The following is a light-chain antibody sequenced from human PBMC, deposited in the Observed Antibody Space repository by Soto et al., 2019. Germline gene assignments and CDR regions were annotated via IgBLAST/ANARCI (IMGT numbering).Light chain of an antibody. J-gene: IGKJ1*01. Sequence: DIQMTQSPSSLSASVGDRVTITCRASQGIRDGLAWYQQKPGKAPKCLIYDVSGLQSGVPSRFSGSGSETEFTLTISSLQPEDFATYYCLQYNDYPRAFGQGTKVEIK. CDR3: LQYNDYPRA. CDR1: QGIRDG. V-gene: IGKV1-17*01. CDR2: DVS.